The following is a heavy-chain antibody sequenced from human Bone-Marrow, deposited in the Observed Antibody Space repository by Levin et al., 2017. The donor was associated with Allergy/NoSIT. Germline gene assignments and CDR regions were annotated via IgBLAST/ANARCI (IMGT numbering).Heavy chain of an antibody. D-gene: IGHD4-17*01. CDR1: GYSFSNYW. V-gene: IGHV5-51*01. CDR3: ARYGDEYALDV. CDR2: IYPGDSDT. J-gene: IGHJ6*02. Sequence: GGSLRLSCKGSGYSFSNYWIAWVRQMPGKGLEWMGIIYPGDSDTKYSPSFQGQVTISADKSTNTAYLQWSSLEASDTAMYYCARYGDEYALDVWGQGTTVIVSS.